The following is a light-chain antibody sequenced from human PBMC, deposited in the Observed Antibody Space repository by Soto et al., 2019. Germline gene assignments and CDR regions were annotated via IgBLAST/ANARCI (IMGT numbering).Light chain of an antibody. V-gene: IGKV3-15*01. Sequence: EIGMTQSPATLSVSPGERATLSCLARQSFSSNLAGSQQKPGQAPRLLIYGASTRATGIPARFSGSGSGKEFTLTISSLQSGDFAVYYCQQYNNWPPWTCGQGTKVEIK. CDR3: QQYNNWPPWT. CDR1: QSFSSN. CDR2: GAS. J-gene: IGKJ1*01.